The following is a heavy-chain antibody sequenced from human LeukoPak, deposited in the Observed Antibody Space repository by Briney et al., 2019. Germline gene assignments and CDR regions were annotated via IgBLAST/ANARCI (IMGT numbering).Heavy chain of an antibody. D-gene: IGHD6-19*01. CDR1: GFTFSNAW. J-gene: IGHJ6*03. CDR2: IKSKTEGGTT. V-gene: IGHV3-15*01. CDR3: AKGGYSSGWYDYYYYYMDV. Sequence: GGSLRLSCAASGFTFSNAWMSWVRQAPGKGLEWVGRIKSKTEGGTTDYTAPVKGRFTISRDDSKNTLYLLMNSLRAEDTAVYSCAKGGYSSGWYDYYYYYMDVWGKGTTVTISS.